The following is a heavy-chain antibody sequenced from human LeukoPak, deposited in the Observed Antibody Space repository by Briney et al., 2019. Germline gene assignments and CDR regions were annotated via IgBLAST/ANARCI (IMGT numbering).Heavy chain of an antibody. Sequence: SETLSLTCTVSGGSISSSNYYWGWIRQPPGKKLEWIGSIYYSGSTYFSPSLKSRVTISVDTSKNQFSLKLSSVTAADTAVYYCARSTGSTMFIDYWGQGTLVTVSS. J-gene: IGHJ4*02. CDR3: ARSTGSTMFIDY. V-gene: IGHV4-39*07. CDR1: GGSISSSNYY. D-gene: IGHD3-10*02. CDR2: IYYSGST.